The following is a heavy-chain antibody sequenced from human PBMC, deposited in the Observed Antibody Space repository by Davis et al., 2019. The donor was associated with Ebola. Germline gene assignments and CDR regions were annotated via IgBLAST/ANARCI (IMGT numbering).Heavy chain of an antibody. Sequence: AASVKVSCKASGGTFSSYAISWVRQAPGQGLEWMGGIIPIFGTVNYAQKFQGRVTITADESTSTAYMELSSLRSEDTAVYCCARAWITMVQGVTYYYYYYGMDVWGQGTTVTVSS. J-gene: IGHJ6*02. V-gene: IGHV1-69*13. D-gene: IGHD3-10*01. CDR3: ARAWITMVQGVTYYYYYYGMDV. CDR2: IIPIFGTV. CDR1: GGTFSSYA.